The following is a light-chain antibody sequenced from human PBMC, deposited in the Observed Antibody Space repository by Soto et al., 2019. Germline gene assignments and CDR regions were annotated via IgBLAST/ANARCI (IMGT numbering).Light chain of an antibody. J-gene: IGLJ2*01. CDR3: QVWDSSSALVV. V-gene: IGLV3-21*04. CDR1: NIGSKS. Sequence: SSELTQPPSVSVAPGKTARITCEGNNIGSKSVHWNQQKPGQAPVLVIYYDSDRPSGIPERFSGSNSGNTATLTISRVEAGDEADYYCQVWDSSSALVVFGGGTKLTVL. CDR2: YDS.